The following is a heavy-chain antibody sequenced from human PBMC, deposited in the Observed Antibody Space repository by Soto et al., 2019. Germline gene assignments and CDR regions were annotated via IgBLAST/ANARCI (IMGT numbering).Heavy chain of an antibody. J-gene: IGHJ4*02. D-gene: IGHD6-13*01. V-gene: IGHV3-23*01. CDR2: ISGSGGST. CDR1: GFTFSSYA. Sequence: PVGSLRLSCAASGFTFSSYAMSWVRQAPGRGLEWVSAISGSGGSTYYADSVKGRFTISRDNSKNTLYLQMNSLRAEDTAVYYCAKGLIAAAGTLHWGQGTLVTVSS. CDR3: AKGLIAAAGTLH.